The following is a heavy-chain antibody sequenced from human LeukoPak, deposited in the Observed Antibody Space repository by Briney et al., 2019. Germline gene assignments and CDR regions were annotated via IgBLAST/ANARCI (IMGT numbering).Heavy chain of an antibody. CDR2: LSGNSDYT. V-gene: IGHV3-23*01. J-gene: IGHJ4*02. CDR1: GFTFSNFG. D-gene: IGHD6-19*01. CDR3: AKDLRGIAVAATYFDY. Sequence: GGSLRLSCAASGFTFSNFGVICAAPAPGKGLEGWSSLSGNSDYTYYADSVKGRFTISGDNSKNTVYLQMNSLRAEDTAVYYCAKDLRGIAVAATYFDYWGQGTLVTVSS.